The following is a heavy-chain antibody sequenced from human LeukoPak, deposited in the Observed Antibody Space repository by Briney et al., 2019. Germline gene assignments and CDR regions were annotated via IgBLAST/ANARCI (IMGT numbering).Heavy chain of an antibody. CDR2: IYYSGST. J-gene: IGHJ4*02. CDR3: AREPYYYDSSGYYDY. V-gene: IGHV4-31*03. D-gene: IGHD3-22*01. CDR1: GGSISSGGYY. Sequence: MSSQTLSLTCTVSGGSISSGGYYWSWIRQHPGKGLEWIGYIYYSGSTYYNPSLKSRVTISVDTSKNQFSLKLSSVTAADTAVYYCAREPYYYDSSGYYDYWGQGTLVTVSS.